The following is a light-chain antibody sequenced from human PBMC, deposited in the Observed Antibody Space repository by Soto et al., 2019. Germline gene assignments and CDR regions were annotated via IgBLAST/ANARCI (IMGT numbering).Light chain of an antibody. CDR3: QTWGTGIHYV. CDR2: LNSAGSH. Sequence: QPVLTQSPSASASLGASVKLTCTLSSGHSSYAIAWHQQQPEKGPRYLMKLNSAGSHTKGDGIPDRFSGSSSGAERYLTISGLQSEDEADYYCQTWGTGIHYVFGTGTKLTVL. V-gene: IGLV4-69*01. CDR1: SGHSSYA. J-gene: IGLJ1*01.